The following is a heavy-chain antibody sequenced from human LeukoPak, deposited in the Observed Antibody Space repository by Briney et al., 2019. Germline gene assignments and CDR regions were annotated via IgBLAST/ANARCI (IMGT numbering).Heavy chain of an antibody. D-gene: IGHD3-22*01. CDR3: ARDGDYYDSSGYYRAFDI. Sequence: PGGSLRLSCAASGFTFSSYSMNWVRQAPGKGLEWVSSISSSSSYIYYADSVKGRFTISRDNAKNSLYLQMNSLRAEDTAVYYCARDGDYYDSSGYYRAFDIWGQGTMVTVSS. J-gene: IGHJ3*02. CDR2: ISSSSSYI. CDR1: GFTFSSYS. V-gene: IGHV3-21*01.